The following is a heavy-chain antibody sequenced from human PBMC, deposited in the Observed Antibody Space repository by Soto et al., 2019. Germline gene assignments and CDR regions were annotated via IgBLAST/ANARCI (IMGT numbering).Heavy chain of an antibody. Sequence: QVQLVQSGVEVKQPGASVKVSCKASGFTFTNYGISWVRQAPGQGLEWMGWITGSTGDTNYAQKFQDRLTMTTDTSTDTAYMEVRSLRGDDTAVYYCARDRLPGTVYSDFWGGGSRWFDPWGQGTLVTVSS. D-gene: IGHD3-3*01. J-gene: IGHJ5*02. V-gene: IGHV1-18*01. CDR1: GFTFTNYG. CDR2: ITGSTGDT. CDR3: ARDRLPGTVYSDFWGGGSRWFDP.